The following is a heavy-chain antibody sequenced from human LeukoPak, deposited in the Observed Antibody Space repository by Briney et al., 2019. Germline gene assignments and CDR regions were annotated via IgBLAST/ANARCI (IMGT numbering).Heavy chain of an antibody. CDR1: GYTFTGYY. CDR2: INPNSGGT. J-gene: IGHJ2*01. CDR3: ARLRVVVNRGDWYFDL. D-gene: IGHD3-22*01. V-gene: IGHV1-2*06. Sequence: ASVKVSCKASGYTFTGYYMHWVRQAPGHGLEWMGRINPNSGGTNYAQKFQGRVTMTRDTSISTAYMELSRLRSDDTAVYYCARLRVVVNRGDWYFDLWGRGTLVTVSS.